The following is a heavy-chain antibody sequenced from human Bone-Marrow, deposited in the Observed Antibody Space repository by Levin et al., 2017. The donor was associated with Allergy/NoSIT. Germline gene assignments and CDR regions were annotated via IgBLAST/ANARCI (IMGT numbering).Heavy chain of an antibody. D-gene: IGHD2-15*01. V-gene: IGHV1-69*13. Sequence: SVKVSCKASGGTFSSYAISWVRQAPGQGLEWMGGIIPIFGTANYAQKFQGRVTITADESTSTAYMELSSLRSEDTAVYYCARGNGDDLYCSGGSCYSILGYWGQGTLVTVSS. CDR3: ARGNGDDLYCSGGSCYSILGY. CDR1: GGTFSSYA. CDR2: IIPIFGTA. J-gene: IGHJ4*02.